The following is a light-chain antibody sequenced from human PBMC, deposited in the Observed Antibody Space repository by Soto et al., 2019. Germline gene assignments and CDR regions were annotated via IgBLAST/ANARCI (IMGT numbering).Light chain of an antibody. Sequence: EIVLTQSPATLSVSPGDRVTLSCRASQSVSSDLAWLQQKPGQAPRLLIYDASTRATGIPARFSGSGSGTEFTLTISSLQSEDFAIYYCQQSNNWPLTFGGGTKVEIK. CDR2: DAS. J-gene: IGKJ4*01. CDR3: QQSNNWPLT. V-gene: IGKV3-15*01. CDR1: QSVSSD.